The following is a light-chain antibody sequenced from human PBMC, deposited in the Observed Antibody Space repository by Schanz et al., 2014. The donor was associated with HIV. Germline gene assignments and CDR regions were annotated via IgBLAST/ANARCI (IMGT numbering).Light chain of an antibody. CDR3: QQYNDWPPIT. V-gene: IGKV3-15*01. J-gene: IGKJ5*01. CDR1: QSVSDNY. CDR2: DAS. Sequence: PGERATLSCRASQSVSDNYLAWYQQRPGQAPRLLIYDASSRATGIPARFSGSGSGTEFTLAISSLQSEDFAVYYCQQYNDWPPITFGQGTRLEIK.